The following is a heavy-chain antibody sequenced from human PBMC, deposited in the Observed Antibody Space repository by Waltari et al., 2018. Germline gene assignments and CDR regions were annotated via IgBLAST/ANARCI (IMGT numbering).Heavy chain of an antibody. CDR2: IYQTGNT. CDR3: ARGSVMAHFYY. D-gene: IGHD2-21*01. V-gene: IGHV4-38-2*02. Sequence: QVHLQESGPGLVKASETLSLTCNVPGYFISSGYYWGWIRQPPGKGLEWIGPIYQTGNTYHNLALKGRVTISVGTSKTVFSLQVRSVTDADTAVYYCARGSVMAHFYYWGQGTLVTVSS. J-gene: IGHJ4*02. CDR1: GYFISSGYY.